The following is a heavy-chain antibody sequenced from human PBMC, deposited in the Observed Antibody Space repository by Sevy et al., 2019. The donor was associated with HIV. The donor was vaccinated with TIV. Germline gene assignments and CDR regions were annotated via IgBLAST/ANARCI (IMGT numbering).Heavy chain of an antibody. V-gene: IGHV4-59*01. J-gene: IGHJ4*02. Sequence: SETLSLTCTVSGGSISSNYWSWIRQPPGTGLEWIGYIYSSGSSYNPSLKSRVSISMDTSKNQFSLKLNSVTAADTAVYYCARSSGYSYGDFDYWGQRTLVTVSS. CDR2: IYSSGSS. CDR3: ARSSGYSYGDFDY. CDR1: GGSISSNY. D-gene: IGHD5-18*01.